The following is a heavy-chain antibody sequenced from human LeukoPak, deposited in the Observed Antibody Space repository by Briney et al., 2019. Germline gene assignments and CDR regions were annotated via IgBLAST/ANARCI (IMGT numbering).Heavy chain of an antibody. CDR1: GFTFSSHG. V-gene: IGHV3-23*01. J-gene: IGHJ4*02. Sequence: GGSLRLSCAASGFTFSSHGMSWVRQAPGKGLEWVSSTSGSGGSTYYADSVKGRFTMSRDNSKNTLYLQMNSLRAEDTAVYYCAKDHYDYVWGSHRYTYYFDYWGQGTLVTVSS. CDR2: TSGSGGST. D-gene: IGHD3-16*02. CDR3: AKDHYDYVWGSHRYTYYFDY.